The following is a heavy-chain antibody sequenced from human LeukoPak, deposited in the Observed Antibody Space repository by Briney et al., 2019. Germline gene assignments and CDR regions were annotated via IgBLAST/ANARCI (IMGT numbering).Heavy chain of an antibody. Sequence: ASVTVSCMASGYTYTTEGISWVRQAAGQGREGMGWIDTYRWKTNYAQKFQGRVTITSDTSTSTAYLELRSLRSDDTAVYYCARDRGIAEADSFDPWGQGTLVTVSS. CDR1: GYTYTTEG. CDR2: IDTYRWKT. CDR3: ARDRGIAEADSFDP. J-gene: IGHJ5*02. V-gene: IGHV1-18*01. D-gene: IGHD6-13*01.